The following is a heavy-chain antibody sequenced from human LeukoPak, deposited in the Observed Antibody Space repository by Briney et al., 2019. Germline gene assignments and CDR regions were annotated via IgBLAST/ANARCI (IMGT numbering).Heavy chain of an antibody. CDR1: GFTITRYW. Sequence: PGGSLRLPCAASGFTITRYWMHWVRQAPGKGLVWVSRINGDGSSTSYADSVKGRFTISRDNAKNTLYLQMNSLRAEDTAVYYCATDKSYGFDSWGQGTLVTVSS. D-gene: IGHD5-18*01. J-gene: IGHJ4*02. V-gene: IGHV3-74*01. CDR2: INGDGSST. CDR3: ATDKSYGFDS.